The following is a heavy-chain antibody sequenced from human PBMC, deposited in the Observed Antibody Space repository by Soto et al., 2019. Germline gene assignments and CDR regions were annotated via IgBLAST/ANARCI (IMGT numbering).Heavy chain of an antibody. CDR3: ARESGGVTATLDYYYFYMDV. V-gene: IGHV1-2*04. CDR2: INPNSGAT. CDR1: GDTFSDYY. D-gene: IGHD3-16*01. J-gene: IGHJ6*03. Sequence: QVQLVQSGAEVRKPGASVTVSCRTSGDTFSDYYIHWVRQAPGQGLEWMGWINPNSGATNYAQKFRGWVTMTRDTSIRTVYMQLSRLRSDDTAVYYCARESGGVTATLDYYYFYMDVWGTGTTVTVSS.